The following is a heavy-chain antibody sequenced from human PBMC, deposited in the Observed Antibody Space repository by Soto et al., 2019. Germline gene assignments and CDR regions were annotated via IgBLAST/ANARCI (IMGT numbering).Heavy chain of an antibody. CDR3: ARAAGYHYAVSGSQSWYFDL. Sequence: QVQLVQSGAEVRKPGSSVKVSCKVSGGTFSSYAISWLRQAPGKGLEWMGGISPMCGTPNYAQQCQGRVTSPAAKSTDSAYMESNRVTSDDTDVYDCARAAGYHYAVSGSQSWYFDLWGRGSLFTVPS. J-gene: IGHJ2*01. V-gene: IGHV1-69*06. CDR2: ISPMCGTP. D-gene: IGHD3-22*01. CDR1: GGTFSSYA.